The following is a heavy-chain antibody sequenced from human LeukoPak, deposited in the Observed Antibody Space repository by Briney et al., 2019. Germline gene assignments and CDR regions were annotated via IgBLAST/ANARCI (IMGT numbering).Heavy chain of an antibody. J-gene: IGHJ4*02. V-gene: IGHV3-53*01. CDR3: ARAHNWKYGSFDF. Sequence: GGSLRLSRAASGFTVSSNYMSWVRQAPGKGLEWVSVIYSGGSTYYADSVKGRFTISRDNAKNSLYLQMNSLRAEDTAVYYCARAHNWKYGSFDFWGQGTLVTVSS. D-gene: IGHD1-7*01. CDR2: IYSGGST. CDR1: GFTVSSNY.